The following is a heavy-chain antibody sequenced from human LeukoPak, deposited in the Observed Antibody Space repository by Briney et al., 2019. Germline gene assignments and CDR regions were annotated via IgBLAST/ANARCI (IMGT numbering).Heavy chain of an antibody. V-gene: IGHV3-23*01. J-gene: IGHJ5*02. D-gene: IGHD5-18*01. Sequence: GRSLRLSCAASGFTFSSYGMHWVRQAPGKRLEWVSSISGSGSSAYHADSVKGRFTISRDNSENTLYLQMNSLRAEDTAVYYCAKCLSYSALYNWFNPWGQGTLVTVSS. CDR2: ISGSGSSA. CDR1: GFTFSSYG. CDR3: AKCLSYSALYNWFNP.